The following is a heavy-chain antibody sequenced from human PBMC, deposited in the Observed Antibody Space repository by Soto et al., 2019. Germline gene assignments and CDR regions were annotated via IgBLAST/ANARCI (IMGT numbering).Heavy chain of an antibody. D-gene: IGHD6-6*01. V-gene: IGHV3-9*01. J-gene: IGHJ4*02. CDR2: ISWNSGTI. CDR3: AKAKYSSSWYYFDY. Sequence: EVQLVESGGGLVQPGRSLRLSCAASGFTFDDYAMHWVRQAPGKGLEWVSGISWNSGTIGYADSVKGRFTISRDNAKNSLYLQMNGLRAEDTALYYCAKAKYSSSWYYFDYWGQGTLVTVSS. CDR1: GFTFDDYA.